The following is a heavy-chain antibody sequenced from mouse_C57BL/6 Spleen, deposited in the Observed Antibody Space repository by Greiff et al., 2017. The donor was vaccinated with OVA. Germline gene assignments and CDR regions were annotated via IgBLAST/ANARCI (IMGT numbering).Heavy chain of an antibody. CDR3: AKRGPYLPFAY. V-gene: IGHV3-6*01. CDR1: GYSITSGYY. J-gene: IGHJ3*01. CDR2: ISYDGSN. Sequence: EVQLVESGPGLVKPSQSLSLTCSVTGYSITSGYYWNWIRQFPGNKLEWMSYISYDGSNNYNPSLKNRISITRDTSKNQFFLKLNSVTTEDTATYYFAKRGPYLPFAYWGQGTLVTVSA.